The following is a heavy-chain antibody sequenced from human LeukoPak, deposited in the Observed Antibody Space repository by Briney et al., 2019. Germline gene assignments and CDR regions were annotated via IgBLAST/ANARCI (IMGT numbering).Heavy chain of an antibody. J-gene: IGHJ4*02. CDR3: ARVPIEFRYYFDY. CDR2: VYYSGST. CDR1: GGAISSSSYY. Sequence: SETLSLTCSLSGGAISSSSYYWAWIRPPPDKGLEWIGSVYYSGSTYDNMSLKRRATISVDTSKNQFSLKLRSVTAADTAVYYCARVPIEFRYYFDYWGLGTLVIVSS. D-gene: IGHD2-21*01. V-gene: IGHV4-39*07.